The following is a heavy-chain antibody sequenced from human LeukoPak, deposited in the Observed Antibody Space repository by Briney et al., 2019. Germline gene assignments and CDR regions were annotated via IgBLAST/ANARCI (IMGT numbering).Heavy chain of an antibody. CDR3: ARVRVGY. CDR1: GFTFSSYG. CDR2: ISYDGSNK. D-gene: IGHD1-26*01. J-gene: IGHJ4*02. V-gene: IGHV3-30*03. Sequence: GGSLRLSCAASGFTFSSYGMHWVRQAPGKGLEWVAVISYDGSNKYYADSVKGRFTISRDNARNSLYLQMNSLRDEDTAVYYCARVRVGYWGQGTLVIVSS.